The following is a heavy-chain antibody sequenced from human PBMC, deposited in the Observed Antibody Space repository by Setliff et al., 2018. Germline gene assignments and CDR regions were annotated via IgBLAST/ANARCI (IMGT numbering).Heavy chain of an antibody. CDR2: INHSGST. J-gene: IGHJ3*01. Sequence: SETLSLTCAVYGESFGGHYWSWIRQPPGKGLEWIGEINHSGSTNYNPSLKSRVTISVDTSKNQFSLNLSSVSAADTATYYCASWGSAIGFDLWGQGKLVTVSS. CDR3: ASWGSAIGFDL. V-gene: IGHV4-34*01. CDR1: GESFGGHY. D-gene: IGHD3-16*01.